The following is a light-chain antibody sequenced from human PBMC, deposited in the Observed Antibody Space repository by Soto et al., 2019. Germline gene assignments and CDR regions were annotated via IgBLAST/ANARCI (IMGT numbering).Light chain of an antibody. CDR2: GNS. J-gene: IGLJ2*01. V-gene: IGLV1-40*01. CDR3: QSYTSSLSGVV. CDR1: SSHIGAGYD. Sequence: QSVLTQPPSVSGAPGQRVTISCTGSSSHIGAGYDVHWYQPLPGTAPKLLIYGNSNRHSGVPDRFSGSKSGTSASLAITGLQAEDEADYYCQSYTSSLSGVVFGGGTKLTVL.